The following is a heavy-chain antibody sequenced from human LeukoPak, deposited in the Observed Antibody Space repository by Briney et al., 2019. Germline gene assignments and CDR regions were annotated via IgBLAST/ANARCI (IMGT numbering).Heavy chain of an antibody. CDR1: GGSIRRYY. V-gene: IGHV4-59*01. D-gene: IGHD6-19*01. CDR2: IYYSGST. CDR3: ARYLSSGLDF. J-gene: IGHJ4*02. Sequence: SETLSLTCTVSGGSIRRYYWSWIRQPPGKGLEWIGFIYYSGSTSYNPSLKSRVTISVDTSKNQFSLKLSSASAADTAVYYCARYLSSGLDFWGQGTLVTVSS.